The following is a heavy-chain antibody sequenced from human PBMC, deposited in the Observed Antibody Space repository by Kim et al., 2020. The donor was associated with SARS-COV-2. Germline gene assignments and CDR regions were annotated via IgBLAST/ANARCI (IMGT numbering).Heavy chain of an antibody. CDR3: ARSEEMATTH. D-gene: IGHD5-12*01. V-gene: IGHV1-8*01. CDR2: NT. J-gene: IGHJ4*02. Sequence: NTGYAQKFQGRVTMTRNTSISTAYMELSSLRSEDTAVYYCARSEEMATTHWGQGTLVTVSS.